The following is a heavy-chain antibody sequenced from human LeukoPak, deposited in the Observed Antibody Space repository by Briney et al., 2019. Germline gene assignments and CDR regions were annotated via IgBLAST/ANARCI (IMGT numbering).Heavy chain of an antibody. Sequence: SETLSLTCSVSGGSISSYYWSWIRQPPGKGLEWIGYIYYSGSTNYNPSLKSRVTISVDTSKNQFSLKLSSVTAADTAVYYCASGPSSGWNTRNYYYYGMDVWGQGTTVTVSS. J-gene: IGHJ6*02. CDR2: IYYSGST. D-gene: IGHD6-19*01. CDR1: GGSISSYY. CDR3: ASGPSSGWNTRNYYYYGMDV. V-gene: IGHV4-59*08.